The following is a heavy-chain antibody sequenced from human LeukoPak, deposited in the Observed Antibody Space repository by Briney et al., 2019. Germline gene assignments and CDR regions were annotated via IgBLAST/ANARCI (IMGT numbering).Heavy chain of an antibody. CDR3: ARGNYYYDSSGYYPVPDY. D-gene: IGHD3-22*01. CDR1: EYTFTSYA. CDR2: IYPANGDT. V-gene: IGHV1-3*01. J-gene: IGHJ4*02. Sequence: ASVKVSCKTAEYTFTSYAIHWVRLAPGQRLEWMGWIYPANGDTKYSQKFQDRVTITRDTSASTAYMELSSLRSEDTAMYYCARGNYYYDSSGYYPVPDYWGQRTLVTVSS.